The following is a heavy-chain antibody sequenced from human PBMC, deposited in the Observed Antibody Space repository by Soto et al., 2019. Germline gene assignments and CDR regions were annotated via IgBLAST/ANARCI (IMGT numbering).Heavy chain of an antibody. Sequence: LEILSLTCAVYGGSFSGYCWTWIRQPPGTGLEWIGEINHSGSTNYNPSPKSRDTISVDTSKNQFSLKLTSVTAADTAVYYCARDKITGLFDYWGQGTLVTVSS. V-gene: IGHV4-34*01. J-gene: IGHJ4*02. D-gene: IGHD2-8*02. CDR2: INHSGST. CDR3: ARDKITGLFDY. CDR1: GGSFSGYC.